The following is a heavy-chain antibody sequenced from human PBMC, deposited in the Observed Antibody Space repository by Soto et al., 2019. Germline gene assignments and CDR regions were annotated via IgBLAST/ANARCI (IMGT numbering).Heavy chain of an antibody. D-gene: IGHD5-12*01. J-gene: IGHJ4*02. CDR2: ASYDGSYK. Sequence: QVQLVESGGGVVQPGRSLRLSCAASGFTFSSFGMHWVRQAPGKGLEWVAVASYDGSYKYYADSVKGRLTISRDNSNNTLYLQMNSLRAEDTAVYYCAKERSVVATTPDFDYWGQGPLVTVSS. V-gene: IGHV3-30*18. CDR3: AKERSVVATTPDFDY. CDR1: GFTFSSFG.